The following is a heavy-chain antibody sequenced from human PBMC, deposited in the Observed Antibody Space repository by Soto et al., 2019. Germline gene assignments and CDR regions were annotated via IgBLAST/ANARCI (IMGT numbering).Heavy chain of an antibody. D-gene: IGHD6-13*01. V-gene: IGHV3-23*01. Sequence: PGGSLRLSCAASGFTFSLSAMSWVRQAPGKGLEWVSHISGSDGGTYYADSVKGRFTISRDNSKNTLYLQMNSLRAEDSAVYYCARDQELPEYWGQGTLVTVSS. CDR3: ARDQELPEY. CDR2: ISGSDGGT. J-gene: IGHJ4*02. CDR1: GFTFSLSA.